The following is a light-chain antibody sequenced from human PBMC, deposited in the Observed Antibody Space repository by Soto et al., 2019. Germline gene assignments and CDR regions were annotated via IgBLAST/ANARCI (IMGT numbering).Light chain of an antibody. CDR2: GAS. J-gene: IGKJ3*01. CDR1: QSISSSH. Sequence: EIVLTQSPGTMSLSPGERATLSCRASQSISSSHLAWYQQKPDQTPRLLIYGASNRATGIPDRFSGSGSGTDFTLTISRLEPDDFAVYYCQHYGNEGTFGPGTQVDLK. V-gene: IGKV3-20*01. CDR3: QHYGNEGT.